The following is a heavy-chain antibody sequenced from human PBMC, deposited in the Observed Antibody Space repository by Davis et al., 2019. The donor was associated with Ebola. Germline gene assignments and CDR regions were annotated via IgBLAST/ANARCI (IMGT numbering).Heavy chain of an antibody. D-gene: IGHD2/OR15-2a*01. J-gene: IGHJ5*02. V-gene: IGHV3-33*08. CDR1: GFTFSSYW. CDR2: IWYDGSAT. Sequence: PGGSLRLSCAASGFTFSSYWMSWVRQSPGKGLEWVAVIWYDGSATEYMESVKGRFTISRDNSKNTLYLQMNSLRVQDTAVYYCARDPDTSGYYSWFDPWGQGTLVTVSS. CDR3: ARDPDTSGYYSWFDP.